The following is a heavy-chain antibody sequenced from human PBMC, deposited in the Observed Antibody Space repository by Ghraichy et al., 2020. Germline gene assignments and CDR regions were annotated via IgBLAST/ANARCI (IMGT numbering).Heavy chain of an antibody. D-gene: IGHD3-10*01. CDR2: IKSKTDGGTK. CDR3: TTGHRPVLLWFGELIDF. J-gene: IGHJ4*02. Sequence: WGSLRLSCAASGFTFNNAWMSWVRQAPGKGLEWVGRIKSKTDGGTKDYAAPVKGRFTISRDDSKNTVYLQMNSLKTEDTAVYYCTTGHRPVLLWFGELIDFWGQGTLVTVSS. V-gene: IGHV3-15*01. CDR1: GFTFNNAW.